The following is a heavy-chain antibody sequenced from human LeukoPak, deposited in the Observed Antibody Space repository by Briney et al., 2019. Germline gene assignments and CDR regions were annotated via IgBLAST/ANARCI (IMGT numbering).Heavy chain of an antibody. V-gene: IGHV4-59*01. D-gene: IGHD3-22*01. Sequence: SETLSLTCTVSGGSIRSYYWSWIRQPPGKGLEWIGYIYYSGSTNYNPSLKSRVTISVDTSKNQFSLKLSSVTAADTAVYYCAREIHSSGYYQNYYFDYWGQGTLVTVSS. J-gene: IGHJ4*02. CDR2: IYYSGST. CDR1: GGSIRSYY. CDR3: AREIHSSGYYQNYYFDY.